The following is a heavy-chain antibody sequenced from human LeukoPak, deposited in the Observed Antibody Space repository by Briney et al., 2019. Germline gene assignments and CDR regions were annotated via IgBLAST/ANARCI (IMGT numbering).Heavy chain of an antibody. CDR1: GFTFSSYA. D-gene: IGHD6-13*01. CDR3: ARDQRYSSSSDY. Sequence: PSGGSLRLSCAASGFTFSSYAMSWARQAPGKGLEWVSAISGSGGSTYYADSVKGRFTISRDNAKNSLYLQMNSLRAEDTAVYYCARDQRYSSSSDYWGQGTLVTVSS. J-gene: IGHJ4*02. CDR2: ISGSGGST. V-gene: IGHV3-23*01.